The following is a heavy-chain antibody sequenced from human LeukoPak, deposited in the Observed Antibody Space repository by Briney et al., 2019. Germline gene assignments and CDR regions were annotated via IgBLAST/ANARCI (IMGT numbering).Heavy chain of an antibody. CDR2: ISYDGSNK. D-gene: IGHD3-22*01. V-gene: IGHV3-30*18. CDR3: AKYYYDSSTFSFDY. Sequence: PGRSLRLSCAASGFTFSSYGMHWVRQAPGKGLEWVSIISYDGSNKYYADSVKGRFTISRDNSKDTLYLQMNSLRAEDTAVYYCAKYYYDSSTFSFDYWGQGTLVTVSS. J-gene: IGHJ4*02. CDR1: GFTFSSYG.